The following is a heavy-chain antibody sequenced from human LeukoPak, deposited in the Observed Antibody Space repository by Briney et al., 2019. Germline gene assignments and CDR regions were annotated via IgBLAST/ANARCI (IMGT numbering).Heavy chain of an antibody. D-gene: IGHD6-13*01. CDR2: TNHGGSA. J-gene: IGHJ4*02. CDR1: GGSFSGYY. V-gene: IGHV4-34*01. CDR3: ADSRWEVDY. Sequence: SETLSLTCAVNGGSFSGYYWSWIRQPPGKGLEWIGETNHGGSANYNPSLKSRVTISVDTSKNQFSLKLSSVTAADTAVYYCADSRWEVDYWGQGTLVTVSS.